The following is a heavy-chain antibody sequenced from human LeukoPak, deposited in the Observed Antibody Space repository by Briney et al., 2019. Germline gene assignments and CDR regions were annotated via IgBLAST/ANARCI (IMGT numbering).Heavy chain of an antibody. J-gene: IGHJ2*01. Sequence: SETLSHTCTVSGGSISSSSYYWGWIRQPPGKGLEWIGSIYYSGSTYYNPSLKSRVTISVDTSKNQFSLKLSSVTAADTAVYYCARESHKTRYFDLWGRGTLVTVSS. CDR2: IYYSGST. CDR1: GGSISSSSYY. V-gene: IGHV4-39*07. CDR3: ARESHKTRYFDL.